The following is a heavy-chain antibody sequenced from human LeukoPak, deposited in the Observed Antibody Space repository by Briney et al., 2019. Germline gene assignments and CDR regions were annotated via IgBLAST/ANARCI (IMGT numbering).Heavy chain of an antibody. V-gene: IGHV3-64*02. CDR1: GFSFRNYA. CDR2: INTDGRIT. J-gene: IGHJ4*02. CDR3: TRDGGSFCDFDY. D-gene: IGHD1-26*01. Sequence: GGSLRLSCVASGFSFRNYAIHWVRQAPGKGLEYVSVINTDGRITYYADSVKGRFTISRDNSKNTVYLQMGSLRGEDMTVYYCTRDGGSFCDFDYWGQGALVTVSS.